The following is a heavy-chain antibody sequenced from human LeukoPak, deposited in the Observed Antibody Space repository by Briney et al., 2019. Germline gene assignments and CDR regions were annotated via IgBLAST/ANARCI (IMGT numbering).Heavy chain of an antibody. J-gene: IGHJ4*02. CDR1: GGSISGYY. CDR3: ARLASSGWSHCDY. D-gene: IGHD6-19*01. V-gene: IGHV4-59*08. Sequence: SETLSLTCTVSGGSISGYYWSWIRQPPGRGPEWIGYIYYSGSTNYNPSLKSRVTISVDTSKNQFSLKMNSVTAADTAVYYCARLASSGWSHCDYWGQGTLVTVSS. CDR2: IYYSGST.